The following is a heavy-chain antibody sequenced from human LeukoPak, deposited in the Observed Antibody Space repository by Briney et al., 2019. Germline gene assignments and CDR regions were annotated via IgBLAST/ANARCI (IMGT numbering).Heavy chain of an antibody. CDR1: GSTFRNYA. Sequence: GGSLRLSCAASGSTFRNYAMSWVRQAPGKGLEWVSTIGGSGDNAYYADSVKGRFTISRDKSKKTLYLQMNSLRAEDTAIYYCAKDVEVFYVLTDFSPYGMDVWGQGTTVTVSS. V-gene: IGHV3-23*01. CDR2: IGGSGDNA. CDR3: AKDVEVFYVLTDFSPYGMDV. J-gene: IGHJ6*02. D-gene: IGHD2/OR15-2a*01.